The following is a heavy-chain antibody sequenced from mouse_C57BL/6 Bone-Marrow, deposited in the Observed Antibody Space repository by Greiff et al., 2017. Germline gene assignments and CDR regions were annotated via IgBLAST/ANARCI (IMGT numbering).Heavy chain of an antibody. V-gene: IGHV3-8*01. CDR3: ARYPLVAWRYFDV. D-gene: IGHD1-1*01. Sequence: DVKLQESGPGLAKPSQTLSLTCSVTGYSITSDYWNWIRKFPGNKLEYMGYISYSCSTYYNPSLKSRISITRDTSKNQYYLQLNSVTTEDTATYYCARYPLVAWRYFDVWGTGTTVTVSS. CDR1: GYSITSDY. J-gene: IGHJ1*03. CDR2: ISYSCST.